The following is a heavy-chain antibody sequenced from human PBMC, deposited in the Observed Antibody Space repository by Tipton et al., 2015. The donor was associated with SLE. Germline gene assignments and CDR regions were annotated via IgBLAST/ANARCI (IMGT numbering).Heavy chain of an antibody. CDR3: ARGPEGYFDY. Sequence: LRLSCAASGFTFSSYGMRWIRQPPGKGLEWIGEINHSGSTNYTPSLKSRVTISVDTSKNQFSLKLSSVTAADTAVYYCARGPEGYFDYWGQGTLVTVSS. CDR2: INHSGST. CDR1: GFTFSSYG. V-gene: IGHV4-34*01. J-gene: IGHJ4*02.